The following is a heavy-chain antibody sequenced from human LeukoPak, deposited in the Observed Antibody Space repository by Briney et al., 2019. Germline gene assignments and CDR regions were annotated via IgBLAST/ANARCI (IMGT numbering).Heavy chain of an antibody. CDR3: AKGVVDYYDSSGYYPSDL. J-gene: IGHJ5*02. Sequence: GGSLRLSCAGFGFTFNSYAMTWLRQAPGKGLKCVSGISGKGGTTYYADSVKGRFTISRDNFNNTLYLQMNSMRVEDTALYFCAKGVVDYYDSSGYYPSDLWGQGTLVSVSS. CDR1: GFTFNSYA. D-gene: IGHD3-22*01. V-gene: IGHV3-23*01. CDR2: ISGKGGTT.